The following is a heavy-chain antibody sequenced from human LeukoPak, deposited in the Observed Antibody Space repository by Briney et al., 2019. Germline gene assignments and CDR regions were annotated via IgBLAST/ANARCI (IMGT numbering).Heavy chain of an antibody. D-gene: IGHD3-22*01. J-gene: IGHJ1*01. CDR2: INGDGSRT. Sequence: GGSLRLSCAASGFTFSSSWMHWVRQAPGEGLVWVSQINGDGSRTNYADSVKGRFTISRDNGKNSLYLQMNSLRAEDTAVYYCARKGYYASSGYLGYFQHWGQGTLVTVSS. CDR3: ARKGYYASSGYLGYFQH. CDR1: GFTFSSSW. V-gene: IGHV3-74*01.